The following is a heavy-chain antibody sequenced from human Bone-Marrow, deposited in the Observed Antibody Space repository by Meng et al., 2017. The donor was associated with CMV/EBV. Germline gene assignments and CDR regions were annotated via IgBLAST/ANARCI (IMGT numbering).Heavy chain of an antibody. Sequence: SETLSLTCTVSGGSISSYYWTWIRQTPGKGLEWIGEISHSGYITYSPSLTSRVTISLDTSKNHFSLQLNSVTAADTAVYFCARGDYVEHYYGMNVWGQGTTVTVSS. J-gene: IGHJ6*02. CDR1: GGSISSYY. D-gene: IGHD4-17*01. V-gene: IGHV4-34*01. CDR3: ARGDYVEHYYGMNV. CDR2: ISHSGYI.